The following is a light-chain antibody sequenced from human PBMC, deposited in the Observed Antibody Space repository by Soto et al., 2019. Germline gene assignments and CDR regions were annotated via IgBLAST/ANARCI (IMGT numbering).Light chain of an antibody. CDR2: ATT. CDR1: QTVISY. J-gene: IGKJ2*01. Sequence: DIQLTQSPSSLSSSVGDRVTITCRASQTVISYLNWYQQKPGQAPKLLIYATTHLQSGVPSRFSGSGSGTEFTLTINSLQPEDFAVYYCQQSYSAPVTFGQGTKVDIK. V-gene: IGKV1-39*01. CDR3: QQSYSAPVT.